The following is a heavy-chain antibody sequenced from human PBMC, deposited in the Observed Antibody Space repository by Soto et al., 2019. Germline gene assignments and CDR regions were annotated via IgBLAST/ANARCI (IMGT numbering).Heavy chain of an antibody. D-gene: IGHD6-6*01. J-gene: IGHJ6*02. V-gene: IGHV1-8*01. CDR3: ARRGLSSASTFRYYSYGMDV. Sequence: QVQLVQSGAEVKKPGASVKVSCKASGYTFTSYDINLVRQATGQGLEWMGWMNPNSGNTGYAQKFKGRVTMTRNTSISTAYMELSSLRSEDTAVYYCARRGLSSASTFRYYSYGMDVWGQGTTVTVSS. CDR2: MNPNSGNT. CDR1: GYTFTSYD.